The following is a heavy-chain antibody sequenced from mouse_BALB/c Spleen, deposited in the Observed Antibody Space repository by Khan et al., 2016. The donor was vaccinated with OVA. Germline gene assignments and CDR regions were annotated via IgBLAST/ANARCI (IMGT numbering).Heavy chain of an antibody. D-gene: IGHD1-1*01. CDR3: ARAPGYYGSNYFDY. CDR2: ISSGGSYT. J-gene: IGHJ2*01. CDR1: GFTFSSYA. V-gene: IGHV5-9-3*01. Sequence: EVELVESGGGLVKPGGSLKLSCAASGFTFSSYALSWVRQTPEKRLEWVATISSGGSYTYYPGSVKGRFTISRDNARHTLYLQMSSLRYEDTAMYYCARAPGYYGSNYFDYWGQGSTLTLSS.